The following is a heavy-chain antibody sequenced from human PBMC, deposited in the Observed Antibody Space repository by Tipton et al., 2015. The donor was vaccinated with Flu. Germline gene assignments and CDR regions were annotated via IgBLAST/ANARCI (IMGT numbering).Heavy chain of an antibody. D-gene: IGHD1-1*01. V-gene: IGHV3-7*01. CDR2: IKEDGSQK. CDR1: GFAFSIDW. CDR3: ASAGWGGNNSRAS. Sequence: GSLRLSCAASGFAFSIDWMSWVRQAPGKGLELVANIKEDGSQKYYVDSVRGRFTISRDNGKSLVYLQMDSLRVEDTTTYSCASAGWGGNNSRASWGQGTQVIVPS. J-gene: IGHJ4*02.